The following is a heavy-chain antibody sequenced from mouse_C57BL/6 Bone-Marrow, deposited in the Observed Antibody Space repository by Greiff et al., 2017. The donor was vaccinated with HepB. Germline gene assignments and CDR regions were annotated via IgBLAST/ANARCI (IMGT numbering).Heavy chain of an antibody. CDR1: GYSITSGYY. D-gene: IGHD1-1*01. CDR3: ARETYYYGSSFYFDY. J-gene: IGHJ2*01. Sequence: EVQLQESGPGLVKPSQSLSLTCSVTGYSITSGYYWNWIRQFPGNKLEWMGYISYDGSNNYNPSLKNRISITRDTSKNQFFLKLNSVTTEDTATYYCARETYYYGSSFYFDYWGQGTTLTVSS. CDR2: ISYDGSN. V-gene: IGHV3-6*01.